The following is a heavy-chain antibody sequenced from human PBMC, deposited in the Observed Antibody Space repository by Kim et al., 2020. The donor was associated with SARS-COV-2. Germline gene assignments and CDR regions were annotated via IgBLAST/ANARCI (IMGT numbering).Heavy chain of an antibody. D-gene: IGHD3-16*01. CDR1: GFTFSDYY. Sequence: GGSLRLSCAASGFTFSDYYMSWIRQAPGKGLEWVSYISSSSSYTNYADSVKGRFTISRDNAKNSLYLQMNSLRAEDTAVYYCAREGEKLGEAFDIWGQGTMVTVSS. V-gene: IGHV3-11*05. CDR2: ISSSSSYT. CDR3: AREGEKLGEAFDI. J-gene: IGHJ3*02.